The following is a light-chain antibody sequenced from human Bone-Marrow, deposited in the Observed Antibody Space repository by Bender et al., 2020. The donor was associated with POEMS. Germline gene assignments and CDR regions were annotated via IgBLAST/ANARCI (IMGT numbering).Light chain of an antibody. Sequence: QSALTQPPSVSGSPGQSVTISCTGTRTDVGSYNRISWYQQHPGKAPKLMISDVSNRPSGVSNRFSGSKSGNTASLTISWLRAEDEADYYCCSFAGSDTLRVFGGGTRLTVL. CDR2: DVS. J-gene: IGLJ3*02. V-gene: IGLV2-23*02. CDR3: CSFAGSDTLRV. CDR1: RTDVGSYNR.